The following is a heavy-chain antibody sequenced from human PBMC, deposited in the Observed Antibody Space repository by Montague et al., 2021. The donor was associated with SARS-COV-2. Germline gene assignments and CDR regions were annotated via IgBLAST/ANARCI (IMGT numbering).Heavy chain of an antibody. J-gene: IGHJ4*02. D-gene: IGHD6-19*01. Sequence: SETLSLTCTVSGGSISSSIYYWAWIRQPPGKGLEWIGSIYYRGSTYYNPSLKSRVIISVDTSKNQLSLKLSSVTAADTAVYYCATQGDPSGWFPGPFDFWGQGTLLTVSS. V-gene: IGHV4-39*01. CDR2: IYYRGST. CDR1: GGSISSSIYY. CDR3: ATQGDPSGWFPGPFDF.